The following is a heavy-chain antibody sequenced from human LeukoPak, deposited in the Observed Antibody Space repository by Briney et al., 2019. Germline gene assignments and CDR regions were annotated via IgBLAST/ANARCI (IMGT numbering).Heavy chain of an antibody. J-gene: IGHJ5*02. CDR2: IHYRGTT. Sequence: SETLSLTCTVSGGSISINSYNWAWIRQPPGKGLEWIGAIHYRGTTYYNPSLKSRVTISVDTSKNQFSMKLNSLTAADTAVYYCARHPTGYPNWFGPWGQGTLVTVSS. CDR1: GGSISINSYN. V-gene: IGHV4-39*01. D-gene: IGHD3-9*01. CDR3: ARHPTGYPNWFGP.